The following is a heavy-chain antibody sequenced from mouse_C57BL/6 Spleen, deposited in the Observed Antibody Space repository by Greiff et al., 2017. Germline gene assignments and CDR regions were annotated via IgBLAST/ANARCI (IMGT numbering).Heavy chain of an antibody. CDR3: AREVTTVVATGFDY. V-gene: IGHV1-55*01. D-gene: IGHD1-1*01. J-gene: IGHJ2*01. CDR1: GYTFTSYW. CDR2: IYPASGST. Sequence: QVQLQQPGAELVKPGASVKMSCKASGYTFTSYWITWVKQRPGQGLEWIGDIYPASGSTNYNEKFKSKATLTVDTSSSTAYMQLSSLTSEDSAVYYCAREVTTVVATGFDYWGQGTTLTVSS.